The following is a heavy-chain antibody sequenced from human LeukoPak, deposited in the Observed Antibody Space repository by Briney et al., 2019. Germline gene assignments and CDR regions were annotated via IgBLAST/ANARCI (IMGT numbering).Heavy chain of an antibody. V-gene: IGHV3-48*01. CDR3: ARAFASGIRRALWFGDLL. CDR2: ISSNGSTI. J-gene: IGHJ4*02. D-gene: IGHD3-10*01. Sequence: GGSLRLSCAASALTFSDYSMNWVRHAPGKGLEWISYISSNGSTIYYAASVKGRFTISRDSAKNTLSLQMNSLGVGDTGLYYCARAFASGIRRALWFGDLLRAQGTLVTVSS. CDR1: ALTFSDYS.